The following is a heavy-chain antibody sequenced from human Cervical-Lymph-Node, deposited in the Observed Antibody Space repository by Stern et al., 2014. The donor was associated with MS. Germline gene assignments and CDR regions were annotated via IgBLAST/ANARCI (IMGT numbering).Heavy chain of an antibody. V-gene: IGHV4-31*03. D-gene: IGHD3-3*01. CDR2: IYYSGST. Sequence: QVQLQESGPGLVKHSQTLSLTCTVSGGSISSGGYYWSWIRQHPGKGLERIGYIYYSGSTYYNPSLKSRVTISVDTSKNQFSLKLSSVTAADTAVYYCARDVTIFEGNWFDPWGQGTLVTVSS. CDR3: ARDVTIFEGNWFDP. CDR1: GGSISSGGYY. J-gene: IGHJ5*02.